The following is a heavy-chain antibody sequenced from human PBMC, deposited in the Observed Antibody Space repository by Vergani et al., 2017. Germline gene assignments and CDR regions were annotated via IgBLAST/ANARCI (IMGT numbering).Heavy chain of an antibody. CDR3: ARDRRYYYDSSGYYFWFDP. V-gene: IGHV4-38-2*02. J-gene: IGHJ5*02. CDR2: IYHSGST. D-gene: IGHD3-22*01. Sequence: QVQLQESGPGLVKPSETLSLTCAVSGYSLSSGYYWGWIRPPPGKGLEWIGSIYHSGSTYYNPSLKSRVTISVDTSKNQFSLKLSSVTAADTAVYYCARDRRYYYDSSGYYFWFDPWGQGTLVTVSS. CDR1: GYSLSSGYY.